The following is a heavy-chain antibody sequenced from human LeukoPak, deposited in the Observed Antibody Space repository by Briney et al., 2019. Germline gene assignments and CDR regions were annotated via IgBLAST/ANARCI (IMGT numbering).Heavy chain of an antibody. J-gene: IGHJ4*02. D-gene: IGHD3-3*01. CDR1: GGTFSSYA. Sequence: SVKVSCKASGGTFSSYAISWLRQAPGQGLEWMGRIIPTLGAANYAQNFQGRVTLTADKSTSTVYMELASLRSEDTAVYYCARSREWLSDYWGQGTLVTVSS. V-gene: IGHV1-69*04. CDR3: ARSREWLSDY. CDR2: IIPTLGAA.